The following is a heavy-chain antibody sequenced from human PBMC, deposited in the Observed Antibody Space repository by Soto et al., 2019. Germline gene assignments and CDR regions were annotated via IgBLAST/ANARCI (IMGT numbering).Heavy chain of an antibody. CDR2: IWYDGSNK. Sequence: GGSLRLSCAASGFTFSSYGMHWVRQAPGKGLEWVAVIWYDGSNKYYADSVMGRFTISRDNSKNTLSLQMNSLRAEDTAVYYCARDPSNHYGSGSYQDYWGQGTLVTVSS. CDR3: ARDPSNHYGSGSYQDY. CDR1: GFTFSSYG. V-gene: IGHV3-33*01. D-gene: IGHD3-10*01. J-gene: IGHJ4*02.